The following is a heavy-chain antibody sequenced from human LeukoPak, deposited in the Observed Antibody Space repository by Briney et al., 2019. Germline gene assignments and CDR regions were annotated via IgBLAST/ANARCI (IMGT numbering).Heavy chain of an antibody. CDR3: AKDSVLRFLEWLLSYMDV. D-gene: IGHD3-3*01. CDR2: IIPIFGTA. CDR1: GGTFSSYA. J-gene: IGHJ6*03. V-gene: IGHV1-69*05. Sequence: GSSVKVSCKASGGTFSSYAISWVRQAPGQGLEWMGGIIPIFGTANYAQKFQGRVTITTDESTSTAYMELSSLRSEDTAVYYCAKDSVLRFLEWLLSYMDVWGKGTTVTVSS.